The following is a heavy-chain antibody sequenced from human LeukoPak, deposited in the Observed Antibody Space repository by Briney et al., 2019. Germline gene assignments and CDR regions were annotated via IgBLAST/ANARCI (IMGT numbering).Heavy chain of an antibody. CDR3: ARARQQWLVFDY. D-gene: IGHD6-19*01. J-gene: IGHJ4*02. CDR1: GFTFSSYA. Sequence: GGSLRLSCAASGFTFSSYAMHWVRQAPGKGLEWVAVISYDGSNKYYADSVKGRFTISRDNSKNTLYLQMNSLRAEDTAVYYCARARQQWLVFDYWGQGTLVTVSS. CDR2: ISYDGSNK. V-gene: IGHV3-30*14.